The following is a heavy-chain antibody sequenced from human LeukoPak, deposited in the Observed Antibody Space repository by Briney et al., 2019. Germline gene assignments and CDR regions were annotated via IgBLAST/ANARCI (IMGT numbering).Heavy chain of an antibody. CDR2: IYHSGST. CDR1: GGSFSGYY. J-gene: IGHJ4*02. Sequence: SETLSLTCAVYGGSFSGYYWSWIRQPPGKGLEWIGYIYHSGSTYYNPSLKSRVTISVDRSKNQFSLKLSSVTAADTAVYYCARAIDYYDSIYFDYWGQGTLVTVSS. D-gene: IGHD3-22*01. V-gene: IGHV4-34*01. CDR3: ARAIDYYDSIYFDY.